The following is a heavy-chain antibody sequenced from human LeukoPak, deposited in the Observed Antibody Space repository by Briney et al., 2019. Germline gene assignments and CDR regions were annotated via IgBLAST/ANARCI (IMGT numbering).Heavy chain of an antibody. CDR1: GGTFSSYA. J-gene: IGHJ3*02. D-gene: IGHD3-10*01. CDR2: IIPIFGTA. V-gene: IGHV1-69*13. Sequence: SVKVSCKSSGGTFSSYAISWVRQAPGQGLEWMGGIIPIFGTANYAQKFQGRVTITADESTSTAYMELSSLRSEDTAVYYCAREGGTMVRGVINAFDIWGQGTMVTVSS. CDR3: AREGGTMVRGVINAFDI.